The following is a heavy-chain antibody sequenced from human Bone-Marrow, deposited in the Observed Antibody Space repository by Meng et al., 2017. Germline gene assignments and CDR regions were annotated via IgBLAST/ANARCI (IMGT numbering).Heavy chain of an antibody. J-gene: IGHJ4*02. Sequence: SETLSLTCAVYGGSFSGYYWSWIRQPPGKGLEWIGEINHSGSTNYNPSLKSRVTISVDTSKNQFSLKLSSVTAADTAVYYCAREHWRFGELPPYFDYWGQGTLVTVSS. D-gene: IGHD3-10*01. CDR3: AREHWRFGELPPYFDY. V-gene: IGHV4-34*01. CDR1: GGSFSGYY. CDR2: INHSGST.